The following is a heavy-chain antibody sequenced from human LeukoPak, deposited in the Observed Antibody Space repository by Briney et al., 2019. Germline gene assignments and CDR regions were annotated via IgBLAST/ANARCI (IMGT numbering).Heavy chain of an antibody. CDR2: IGSSGSTI. J-gene: IGHJ3*01. Sequence: GGSLRLSCTASGFTFSSSSMSWVRQAPGKGLEWVSYIGSSGSTIYYADSVKGRFTISRDNVKNSLYLQMNSLRDEDTAVYYCAKPPGTAALWGQGTMVTVSS. CDR3: AKPPGTAAL. CDR1: GFTFSSSS. D-gene: IGHD6-25*01. V-gene: IGHV3-48*02.